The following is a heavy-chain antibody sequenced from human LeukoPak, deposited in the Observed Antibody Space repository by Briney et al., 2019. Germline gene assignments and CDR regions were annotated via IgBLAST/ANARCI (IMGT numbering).Heavy chain of an antibody. Sequence: GASVKVSCKASGYTFTSYGISWVRRAPGQGLEWMGWISAYNGNTNYAQKLQGRVTMTTDTSTSTAYMELRSLRSDDTAVYYCARDGDIVVVVAATRHYYYYGMDVWGQGTTVTVSS. V-gene: IGHV1-18*01. CDR2: ISAYNGNT. J-gene: IGHJ6*02. CDR1: GYTFTSYG. CDR3: ARDGDIVVVVAATRHYYYYGMDV. D-gene: IGHD2-15*01.